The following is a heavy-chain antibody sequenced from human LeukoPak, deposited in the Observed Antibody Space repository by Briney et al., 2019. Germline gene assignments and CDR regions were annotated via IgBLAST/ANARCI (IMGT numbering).Heavy chain of an antibody. Sequence: GGSLRLSCAASGFTFSSYGMHWFRQAPGKGLEWVAVISYDGSNKYYADSVKGRFTISRDNSKNTLYLQMNSLRAEDTAVYYCAKDDDSSGYSHFDYWGQGTLVTVSS. D-gene: IGHD3-22*01. CDR1: GFTFSSYG. CDR3: AKDDDSSGYSHFDY. CDR2: ISYDGSNK. J-gene: IGHJ4*02. V-gene: IGHV3-30*18.